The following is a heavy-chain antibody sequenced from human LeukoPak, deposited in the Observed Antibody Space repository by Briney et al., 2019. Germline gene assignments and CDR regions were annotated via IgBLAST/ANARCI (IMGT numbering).Heavy chain of an antibody. V-gene: IGHV4-59*01. J-gene: IGHJ4*02. D-gene: IGHD3-10*01. CDR2: IYYSGST. Sequence: SETLSLTCTASGGSISSYYWSWIRQPPGKGLEWIGYIYYSGSTNYNPSLKSRVTISVDTSKNQFSLKLSSVTAADTAVYYCARVFRFGVFDYWGQGTLVTVSS. CDR3: ARVFRFGVFDY. CDR1: GGSISSYY.